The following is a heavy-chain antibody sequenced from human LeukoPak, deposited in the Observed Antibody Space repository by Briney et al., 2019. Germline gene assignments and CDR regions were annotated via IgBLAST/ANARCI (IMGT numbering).Heavy chain of an antibody. D-gene: IGHD6-13*01. CDR3: ARGGAAAARKRGIDY. V-gene: IGHV3-7*01. CDR2: ISENGRAK. CDR1: GFTLSGYA. J-gene: IGHJ4*02. Sequence: GGSLRLSCAASGFTLSGYAMHWVRQAPGKGLEWVASISENGRAKPYVASVRGRFTISRDNTKNSLYLQMNSLRVEDTAVYYCARGGAAAARKRGIDYWGQGTLVTVSS.